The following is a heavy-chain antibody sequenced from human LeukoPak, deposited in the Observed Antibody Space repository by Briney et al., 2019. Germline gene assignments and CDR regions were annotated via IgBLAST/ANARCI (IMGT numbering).Heavy chain of an antibody. D-gene: IGHD1-26*01. Sequence: GGSLRLSGAASGFTFSNAWMSWVRQAPGKGLEWVGRLKSKTDGGTTDYAAPVKGRFNILRDDSKTPLYLHVNTLMSDYTAVYVSTTDPWELPKDYWGQGSLVTVSS. J-gene: IGHJ4*02. V-gene: IGHV3-15*01. CDR2: LKSKTDGGTT. CDR3: TTDPWELPKDY. CDR1: GFTFSNAW.